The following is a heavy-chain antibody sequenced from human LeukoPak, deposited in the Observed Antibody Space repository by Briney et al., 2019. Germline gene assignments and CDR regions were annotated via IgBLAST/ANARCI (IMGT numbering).Heavy chain of an antibody. CDR3: ATDGAGFDT. CDR1: GFTFNDYY. J-gene: IGHJ5*02. CDR2: INIGGTNT. V-gene: IGHV3-11*01. Sequence: GGSLRLSCAASGFTFNDYYMSWIRQAPGKGLEWLSYINIGGTNTHYADSVKGRFTISRDNAKKSLYLEMNNLRAEDTAVCYCATDGAGFDTWGQGVLVTASS.